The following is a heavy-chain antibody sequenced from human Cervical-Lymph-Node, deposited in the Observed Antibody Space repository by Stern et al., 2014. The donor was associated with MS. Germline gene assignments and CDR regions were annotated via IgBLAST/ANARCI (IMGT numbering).Heavy chain of an antibody. D-gene: IGHD6-13*01. V-gene: IGHV4-61*02. CDR2: IYTSGST. CDR1: GGSISSGSYY. J-gene: IGHJ5*02. CDR3: ARDPLKRIAAAGPS. Sequence: VQLVESGPGLVKPSQTLSLTCTVSGGSISSGSYYWSWIRQPAGKGLEWIGRIYTSGSTNYNPSPKSRVTISEDTSKTQSSLKLSSGTAADTAVYYCARDPLKRIAAAGPSWGQGTLVTVSS.